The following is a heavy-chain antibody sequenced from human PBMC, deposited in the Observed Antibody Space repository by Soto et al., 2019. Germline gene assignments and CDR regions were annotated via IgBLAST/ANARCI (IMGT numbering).Heavy chain of an antibody. D-gene: IGHD2-15*01. V-gene: IGHV5-51*01. CDR3: ARRKLHCGGGSCYGTTDLDY. Sequence: GESLKISCQVSGYTFNNYWVAWVRQRPGKGLEWMGIVFPGDSETRYSPSFQGQVTLSADQSTSTAFLQWNSLRASDTAVYYCARRKLHCGGGSCYGTTDLDYWGQGTKVSVSS. J-gene: IGHJ4*02. CDR2: VFPGDSET. CDR1: GYTFNNYW.